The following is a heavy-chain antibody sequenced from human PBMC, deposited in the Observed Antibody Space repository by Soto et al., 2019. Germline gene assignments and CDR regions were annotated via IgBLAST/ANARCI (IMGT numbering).Heavy chain of an antibody. J-gene: IGHJ4*02. Sequence: GASVKVSCKXSGYSFSTYAISWVRQAPGQGLEWLGRISTYNGNTNYGHILQGRVALTTDTSTNTAFMELRSLGSDDTAVYYCARTIAVAGIGYYFDYWGQGTLVTVSS. V-gene: IGHV1-18*04. D-gene: IGHD6-19*01. CDR3: ARTIAVAGIGYYFDY. CDR2: ISTYNGNT. CDR1: GYSFSTYA.